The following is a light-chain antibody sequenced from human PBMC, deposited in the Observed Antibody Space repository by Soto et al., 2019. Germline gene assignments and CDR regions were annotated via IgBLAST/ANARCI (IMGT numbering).Light chain of an antibody. CDR3: SSYTSSSTLEYV. J-gene: IGLJ1*01. CDR2: DVS. V-gene: IGLV2-14*01. Sequence: SVLTHPASVSWSPGQSITISCTGTSSDVGGYNYVSWYQQHPGKAPKLMIYDVSNRPSGVSNRFSGSKSGNTASLTISGLQAEDEADYYCSSYTSSSTLEYVFGTGTKVTVL. CDR1: SSDVGGYNY.